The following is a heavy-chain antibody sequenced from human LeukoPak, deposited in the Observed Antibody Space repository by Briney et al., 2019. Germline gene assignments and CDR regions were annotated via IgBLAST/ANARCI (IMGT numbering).Heavy chain of an antibody. CDR2: IREDGTEK. D-gene: IGHD3-10*01. V-gene: IGHV3-7*03. J-gene: IGHJ4*02. Sequence: GGSLRLSCTASGFTFSGAWMTWVRQAPGKGLEWVANIREDGTEKNYVDSVKGRFTISRDNSKSTLYIQMNSLRAEDTAVYYCARAKPKNMVRGLIMRRESRYYFDYWGQGTLVTVSS. CDR3: ARAKPKNMVRGLIMRRESRYYFDY. CDR1: GFTFSGAW.